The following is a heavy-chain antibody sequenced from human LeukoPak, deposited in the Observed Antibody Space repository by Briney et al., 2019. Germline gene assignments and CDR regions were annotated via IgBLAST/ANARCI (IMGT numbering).Heavy chain of an antibody. V-gene: IGHV1-2*02. CDR3: ARGYDYGDYVGDFDY. J-gene: IGHJ4*02. CDR1: GYTFTGYY. D-gene: IGHD4-17*01. CDR2: INPNSGGT. Sequence: ASVKVSCKASGYTFTGYYMHWVRQAPGQGLEWMGWINPNSGGTNYAQKFQGRVTMTRDTSISTAYMELSRLRSDDTAVYYCARGYDYGDYVGDFDYWGQGTLVTVSS.